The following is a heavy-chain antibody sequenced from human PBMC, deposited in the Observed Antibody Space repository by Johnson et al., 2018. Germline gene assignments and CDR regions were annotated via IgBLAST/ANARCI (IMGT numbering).Heavy chain of an antibody. J-gene: IGHJ3*02. Sequence: EVQLVESGGGLVQPGGSLRLSCAASGFTFSSYWMSWVRQAPGKGLEWVANIKQDGSEKYYVDSVKGRFTISRDNAKNSLYLQMNSLRAEDTALYYCAKGTGTAMALLAFDIWGQGTMVTVSS. CDR2: IKQDGSEK. D-gene: IGHD5-18*01. CDR3: AKGTGTAMALLAFDI. CDR1: GFTFSSYW. V-gene: IGHV3-7*03.